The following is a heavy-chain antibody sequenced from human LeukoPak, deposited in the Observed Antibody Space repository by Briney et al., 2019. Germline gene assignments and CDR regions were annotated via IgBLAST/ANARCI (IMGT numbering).Heavy chain of an antibody. CDR1: GDTFTSYY. CDR3: ARGRHSYESSDYYYEGDAFDI. Sequence: ASVKVSCRASGDTFTSYYMHWVRQAPGQGLEWMGIINPSGDSTSSAQTFQGRVTMTRDMSTSTVYMALSSLRTEDTAVYYCARGRHSYESSDYYYEGDAFDIWGQGTMVTVSS. CDR2: INPSGDST. V-gene: IGHV1-46*01. D-gene: IGHD3-22*01. J-gene: IGHJ3*02.